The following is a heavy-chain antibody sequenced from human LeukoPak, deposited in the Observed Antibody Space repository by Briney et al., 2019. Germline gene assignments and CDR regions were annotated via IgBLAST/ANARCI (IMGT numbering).Heavy chain of an antibody. CDR3: ARASPNQYNWSPDY. D-gene: IGHD1-20*01. V-gene: IGHV1-18*01. J-gene: IGHJ4*02. CDR1: GYTFTSYG. Sequence: GASVKVSCKASGYTFTSYGISWVRQAPGQGLEWMGWISAYNGNTNYAQKLQGRVTMTTDTSTSTAYMELRSLRSDDTAVYYCARASPNQYNWSPDYWGQGTLVTVSS. CDR2: ISAYNGNT.